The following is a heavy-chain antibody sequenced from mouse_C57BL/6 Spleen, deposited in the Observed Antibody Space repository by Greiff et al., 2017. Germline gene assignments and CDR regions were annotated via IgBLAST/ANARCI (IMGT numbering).Heavy chain of an antibody. CDR1: GYTFTSYW. CDR2: INPSNGGT. V-gene: IGHV1-53*01. D-gene: IGHD1-1*01. J-gene: IGHJ2*01. Sequence: QVQLQQPGTELVKPGASVKLSCKASGYTFTSYWMHWVKQRPGQGLEWIGNINPSNGGTNYNEKFKSKATLTVDKSSSTAYMQLSSLTSEDSAVYYCARGPITTVVARDYFDYWGKGTTLTVSS. CDR3: ARGPITTVVARDYFDY.